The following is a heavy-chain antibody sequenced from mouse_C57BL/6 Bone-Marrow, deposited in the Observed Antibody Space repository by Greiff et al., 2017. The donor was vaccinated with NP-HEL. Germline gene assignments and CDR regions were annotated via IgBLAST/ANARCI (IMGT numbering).Heavy chain of an antibody. J-gene: IGHJ4*01. CDR2: ISSGGSYT. V-gene: IGHV5-6*01. Sequence: EVQGVESGGDLVKPGGSLKLSCAASGFTFSSYGMSWVRQTPDKRLEWVATISSGGSYTYYPDSVKGRFTIARDNAKNTLYLQMSSLKSEDTARYYCARHYGPYYYAMDYWGQGTSVTVSS. CDR1: GFTFSSYG. D-gene: IGHD1-1*02. CDR3: ARHYGPYYYAMDY.